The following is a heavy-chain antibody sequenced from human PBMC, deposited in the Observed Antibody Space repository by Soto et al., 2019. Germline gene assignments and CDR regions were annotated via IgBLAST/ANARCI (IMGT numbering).Heavy chain of an antibody. J-gene: IGHJ5*01. D-gene: IGHD1-26*01. CDR1: EFTFSSYA. Sequence: GGSLRLSCAASEFTFSSYAMTWVRLAPGKGLEWVSSISTSAGNTYHADSVKGRFTISRDNSKNTLYLTMNSLRADDTAVNYYAKSGCPSYFDFRAQAILVTVSS. CDR2: ISTSAGNT. V-gene: IGHV3-23*01. CDR3: AKSGCPSYFDF.